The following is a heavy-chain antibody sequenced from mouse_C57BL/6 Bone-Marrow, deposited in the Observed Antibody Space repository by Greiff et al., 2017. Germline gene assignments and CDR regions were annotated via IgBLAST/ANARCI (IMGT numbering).Heavy chain of an antibody. CDR3: AIRSGTGPWFAY. J-gene: IGHJ3*01. V-gene: IGHV1-74*04. CDR2: IHPSDSDT. Sequence: VKLQQPGAELVKPGASVKVSCKASGYTFTSYWMHWVKQRPGQGLEWIGRIHPSDSDTNYNQKFKGKATLTVDKSSSTAYMQLSSLTSEDSAVYYCAIRSGTGPWFAYWGQGTLVTVSA. D-gene: IGHD4-1*01. CDR1: GYTFTSYW.